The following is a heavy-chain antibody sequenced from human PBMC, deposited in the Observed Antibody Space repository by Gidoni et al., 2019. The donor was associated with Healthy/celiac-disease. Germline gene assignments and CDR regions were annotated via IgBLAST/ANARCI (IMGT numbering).Heavy chain of an antibody. CDR1: GGSFSGYY. Sequence: QVQLQQCGAGLLKPSETLSLTCAVYGGSFSGYYWSWIRQPPGKGLEWIGEINHSGSTNYNPSLKSRVTISVDTSKNQFSLKLSSVTAADTAVYYCARGRRGSYYGYYYYGMDVWGQGTTVTVSS. CDR2: INHSGST. D-gene: IGHD1-26*01. CDR3: ARGRRGSYYGYYYYGMDV. V-gene: IGHV4-34*01. J-gene: IGHJ6*02.